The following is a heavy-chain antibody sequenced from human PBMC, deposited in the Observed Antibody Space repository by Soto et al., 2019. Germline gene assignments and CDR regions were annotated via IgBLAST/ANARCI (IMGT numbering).Heavy chain of an antibody. D-gene: IGHD5-12*01. CDR2: IYYSGST. V-gene: IGHV4-61*01. Sequence: PSETLSLTCTVSGGSVSSGSYYWSWIRQPPGKGLEWIGYIYYSGSTNYNPPLKSRVTISVDTSKNQFSLKLSSVTAADTAVYYCASLSGYDYPHYYYYGMDVWGQGTTVTVSS. CDR1: GGSVSSGSYY. J-gene: IGHJ6*02. CDR3: ASLSGYDYPHYYYYGMDV.